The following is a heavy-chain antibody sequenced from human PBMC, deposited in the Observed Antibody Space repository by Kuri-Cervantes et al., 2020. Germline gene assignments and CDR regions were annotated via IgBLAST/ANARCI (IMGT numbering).Heavy chain of an antibody. V-gene: IGHV3-23*01. CDR3: AKGDSSGWKRGDY. Sequence: GGSLRLSCVTSGFTFSDYWMTWVRQAPGKGLEWVSLISATGGSPYYADSVRGRFTISRDNSKNTLFLQMNSLRAEDTAVYYCAKGDSSGWKRGDYWGQGTLVTVSS. J-gene: IGHJ4*02. CDR2: ISATGGSP. D-gene: IGHD6-19*01. CDR1: GFTFSDYW.